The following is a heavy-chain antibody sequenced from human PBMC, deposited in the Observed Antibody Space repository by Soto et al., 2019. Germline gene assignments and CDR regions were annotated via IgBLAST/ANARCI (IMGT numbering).Heavy chain of an antibody. CDR1: GFSLTTGGVG. Sequence: QITLKESGPLLVEPTQTLTLTCSFSGFSLTTGGVGVGWLRQAPGKALECLGIIYWDNDRRYNPSLNERLPINKDTSKTQVVITMTYMEPVDSATDYCAHRVPYSYYWDVGWFDTGGQGTLVVVS. CDR2: IYWDNDR. V-gene: IGHV2-5*02. D-gene: IGHD2-8*01. CDR3: AHRVPYSYYWDVGWFDT. J-gene: IGHJ5*02.